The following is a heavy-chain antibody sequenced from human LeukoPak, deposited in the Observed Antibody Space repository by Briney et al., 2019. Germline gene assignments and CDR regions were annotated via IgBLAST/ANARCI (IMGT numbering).Heavy chain of an antibody. CDR1: GFTFDDYA. CDR2: ISWNSGSI. D-gene: IGHD3-10*01. Sequence: PGRSLRLSCAASGFTFDDYAMHWVRQAPGKGLEWVSGISWNSGSIGYADSVKGRFTISRDNAKNSLYLQMNSLRAEDTALYYCARVMVRGVISEGLDYWGQGTLVTVSS. V-gene: IGHV3-9*01. J-gene: IGHJ4*02. CDR3: ARVMVRGVISEGLDY.